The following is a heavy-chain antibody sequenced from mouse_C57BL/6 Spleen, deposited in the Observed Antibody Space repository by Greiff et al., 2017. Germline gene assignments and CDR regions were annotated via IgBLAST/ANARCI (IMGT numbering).Heavy chain of an antibody. CDR3: ARDDKLYGGYAMDY. CDR2: IDPSDSET. J-gene: IGHJ4*01. D-gene: IGHD1-1*01. CDR1: GYTFTSYW. Sequence: QVQLQQPGAELVRPGSSVKLSCKASGYTFTSYWMHWVKQRPIQGLEWIGNIDPSDSETHYNQKFKDKATLTVDKSSSTAYMQLSSLTSEDSAVYYCARDDKLYGGYAMDYWGQGTSVTVSS. V-gene: IGHV1-52*01.